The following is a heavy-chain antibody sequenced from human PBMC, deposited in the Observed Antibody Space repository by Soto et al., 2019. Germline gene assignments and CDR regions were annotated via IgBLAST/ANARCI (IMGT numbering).Heavy chain of an antibody. V-gene: IGHV4-30-2*01. Sequence: ASETLSLTCAVSGGSISSGGYSWSWIRQPPGKGLEWIGYIYHSGSTYYNPSLKSRVTISVDRSKNQFSLKLSSVTAADTAVYYCARDYEGSVDYWGQGTLVTVSS. D-gene: IGHD3-16*01. J-gene: IGHJ4*02. CDR2: IYHSGST. CDR3: ARDYEGSVDY. CDR1: GGSISSGGYS.